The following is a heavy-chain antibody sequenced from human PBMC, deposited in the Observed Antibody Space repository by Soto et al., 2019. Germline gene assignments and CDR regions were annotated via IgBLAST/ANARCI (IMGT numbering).Heavy chain of an antibody. V-gene: IGHV3-48*02. D-gene: IGHD3-10*01. J-gene: IGHJ3*02. CDR1: GFTFSSYS. CDR2: ISSSSSTI. Sequence: EVQLVESGGGLVQPGGSLRLSCAASGFTFSSYSMNWVRQAPGKGLEWVSYISSSSSTIYYADSVKGRFTISRDNAKNSLYLHMNSLRDEDTAVYYCARDRTYYYGSGSYYNPSFDIWGQGTMVTVSS. CDR3: ARDRTYYYGSGSYYNPSFDI.